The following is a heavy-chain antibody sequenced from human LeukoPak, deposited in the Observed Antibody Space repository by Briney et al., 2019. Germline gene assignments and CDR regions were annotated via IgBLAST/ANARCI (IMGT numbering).Heavy chain of an antibody. CDR2: IYYSGST. CDR3: ARDMLRFSFDY. Sequence: PSETLSLTCTVSGVSISSGDYYWSWIRQPPGKGLEWIGYIYYSGSTYYNPSLKSRVTVSVDTSKNQFSLKLSSVTAADTAVYYCARDMLRFSFDYWGQGTLVTVSS. V-gene: IGHV4-30-4*01. CDR1: GVSISSGDYY. D-gene: IGHD5-12*01. J-gene: IGHJ4*02.